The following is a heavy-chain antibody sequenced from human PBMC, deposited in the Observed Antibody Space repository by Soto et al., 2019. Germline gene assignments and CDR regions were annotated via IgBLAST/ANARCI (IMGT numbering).Heavy chain of an antibody. CDR3: ARGLSADY. V-gene: IGHV1-69*06. Sequence: QVQLVQAGAEVKKPGSSVKVSCKASGGTISSYAINWVRQAPGQGLEWLGAIIPFFDAPKFAQKFQGRVTITADKSTNTAYMERSSLRSEDTAIYYCARGLSADYWGQGTLVTVSS. CDR1: GGTISSYA. CDR2: IIPFFDAP. D-gene: IGHD3-10*01. J-gene: IGHJ4*02.